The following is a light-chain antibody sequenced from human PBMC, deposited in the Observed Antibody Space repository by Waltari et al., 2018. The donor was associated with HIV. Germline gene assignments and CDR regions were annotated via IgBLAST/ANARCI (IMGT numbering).Light chain of an antibody. CDR3: IQDVECPFS. Sequence: SVRPGETASTLCRSRRSLRRSNGHNRLDWYVQKPGRSPQDVMSLASNRASGLPDRFRGSGSGTDFTLHINEVQSEDIVTYYCIQDVECPFSVGGGT. V-gene: IGKV2-28*01. CDR2: LAS. J-gene: IGKJ4*01. CDR1: RSLRRSNGHNR.